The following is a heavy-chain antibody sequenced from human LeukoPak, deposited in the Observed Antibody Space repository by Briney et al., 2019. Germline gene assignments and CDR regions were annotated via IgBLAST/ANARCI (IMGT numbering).Heavy chain of an antibody. V-gene: IGHV3-48*03. CDR2: ISSSGSTI. J-gene: IGHJ4*02. CDR1: GFTFSSYE. CDR3: AKDSALGSSWYSPQDY. Sequence: GGSLRLSCAASGFTFSSYEMNWVRQAPGKGLEWVSYISSSGSTIYYADSVKGRFTISRDNAKNSLYLQMNSLRAEDTAVYYCAKDSALGSSWYSPQDYWGQGTLVTVSS. D-gene: IGHD6-13*01.